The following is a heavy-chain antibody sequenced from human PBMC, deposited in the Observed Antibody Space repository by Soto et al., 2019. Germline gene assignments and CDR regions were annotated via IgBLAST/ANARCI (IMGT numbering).Heavy chain of an antibody. CDR2: IYWDDAD. V-gene: IGHV2-5*02. J-gene: IGHJ4*02. D-gene: IGHD3-10*01. CDR1: GFSATSSGVG. Sequence: QITLKESGPPLVKPTQTLTLTCAFSGFSATSSGVGVAWLRQPPGRVLEGLAVIYWDDADQYRPSLKTRLTIIXDXSKXXVXXXXXXXXXXXXXXYXCARLLRGALAYYFDSWGQGTLVTVTS. CDR3: ARLLRGALAYYFDS.